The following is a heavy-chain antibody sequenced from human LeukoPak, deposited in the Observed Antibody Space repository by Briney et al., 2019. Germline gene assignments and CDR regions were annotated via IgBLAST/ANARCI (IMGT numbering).Heavy chain of an antibody. V-gene: IGHV4-34*01. CDR1: GGSFSGDY. CDR3: AREGFGELSHFDY. J-gene: IGHJ4*02. CDR2: INHSGRT. D-gene: IGHD3-10*01. Sequence: SETLSLTCVVYGGSFSGDYWRWIRQPPGRGLEWIGEINHSGRTNYNPSLKSRVTISVDTSKNQFSLKLSSVTAADTAVYYCAREGFGELSHFDYWGQGTLVTVSS.